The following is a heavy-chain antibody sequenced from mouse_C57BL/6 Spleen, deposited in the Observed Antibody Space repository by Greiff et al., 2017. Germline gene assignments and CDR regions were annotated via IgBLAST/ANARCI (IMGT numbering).Heavy chain of an antibody. D-gene: IGHD4-1*01. Sequence: QVQLQQPGAELVMPGASVKLSCKASGYTFTSYWMHWVKQRPGQGLEWIGEIDPSDSYTNYNQKFKGKSTLTVDKSSSTAYMQLSSLTSEDSAVYYCARWGWDVYYAMDYWGQGTSVTVSS. CDR3: ARWGWDVYYAMDY. CDR2: IDPSDSYT. V-gene: IGHV1-69*01. CDR1: GYTFTSYW. J-gene: IGHJ4*01.